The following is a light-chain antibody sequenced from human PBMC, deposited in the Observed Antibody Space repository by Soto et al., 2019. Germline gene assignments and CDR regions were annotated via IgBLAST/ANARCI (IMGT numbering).Light chain of an antibody. CDR1: QSVGSN. J-gene: IGKJ2*01. CDR2: DAS. Sequence: EIVMTQSPATLSVSPGERATLSCRASQSVGSNLAWYQQKPGQAPRLLIYDASSLESGVPSRFSASGSGTEFTLTISSLQPDDFATYYCQQYNSYLYTFGQGTKLEIK. CDR3: QQYNSYLYT. V-gene: IGKV3-15*01.